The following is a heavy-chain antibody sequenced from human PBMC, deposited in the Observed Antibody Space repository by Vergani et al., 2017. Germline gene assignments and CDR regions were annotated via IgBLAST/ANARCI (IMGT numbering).Heavy chain of an antibody. CDR1: GFTFSSYA. CDR2: ISGSGGNT. Sequence: EVQLLESGGGLVQPGGSLRLSCAASGFTFSSYAMSWVRQVPGKGLEWVSGISGSGGNTYYANSVKGRFTISRDNSKNTLYLQMNSLRADDTAVYYCARGPIYYYYYYMDVWGKGTTVTVSS. D-gene: IGHD2-2*02. CDR3: ARGPIYYYYYYMDV. J-gene: IGHJ6*03. V-gene: IGHV3-23*01.